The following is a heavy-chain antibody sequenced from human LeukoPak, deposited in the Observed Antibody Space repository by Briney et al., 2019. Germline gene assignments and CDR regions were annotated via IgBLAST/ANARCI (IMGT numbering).Heavy chain of an antibody. D-gene: IGHD4-23*01. CDR3: ARYDYAGFDY. CDR1: GGSNSSGGYY. V-gene: IGHV4-61*08. Sequence: PSETLSLTCTVSGGSNSSGGYYWSWIRQPPGKGLEWIGYIYYSGGTNYNPSLKSRVTISVATSKNQFSLKLSSVTAADTAVYYCARYDYAGFDYWGQGTLVIVSS. CDR2: IYYSGGT. J-gene: IGHJ4*02.